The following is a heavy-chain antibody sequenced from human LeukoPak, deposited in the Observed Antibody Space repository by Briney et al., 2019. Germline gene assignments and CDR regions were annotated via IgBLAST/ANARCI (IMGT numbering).Heavy chain of an antibody. J-gene: IGHJ4*02. CDR1: GFTFNNYA. CDR2: ISSSGRST. Sequence: PGGSLRLSCAASGFTFNNYAMSWVRQAPGKGLEWFSAISSSGRSTWNADSVEGRFTISRDNSKNTLYLQMNSLRAEDTATYCCAKDHSDCRGRDCFLHQDWGQGTLVTVSS. D-gene: IGHD3/OR15-3a*01. CDR3: AKDHSDCRGRDCFLHQD. V-gene: IGHV3-23*01.